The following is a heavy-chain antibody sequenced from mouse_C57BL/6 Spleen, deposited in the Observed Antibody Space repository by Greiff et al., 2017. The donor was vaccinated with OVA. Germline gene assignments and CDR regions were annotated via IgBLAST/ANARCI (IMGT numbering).Heavy chain of an antibody. D-gene: IGHD2-2*01. CDR1: GFTFSDYG. V-gene: IGHV5-17*01. J-gene: IGHJ3*01. CDR2: ISSGSSTI. CDR3: AREWLRRGFAY. Sequence: EVKVVESGGGLVKPGGSLKLSCAASGFTFSDYGMHWVRQAPEKGLEWVAYISSGSSTIYYADTVKGRFTISRDNAKNTLFLQTTSLRSEDTAMYYCAREWLRRGFAYWGKGTLVTVSA.